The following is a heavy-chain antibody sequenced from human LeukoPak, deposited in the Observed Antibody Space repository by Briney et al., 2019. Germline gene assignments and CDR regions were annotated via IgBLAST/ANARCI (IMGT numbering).Heavy chain of an antibody. CDR1: GGSISSYY. CDR2: IYTSGST. D-gene: IGHD1-26*01. CDR3: ARTPFRSGSYSSWFDP. Sequence: PSETLSLTCTVSGGSISSYYWSWIRQPAGKGLEWIGRIYTSGSTNYNPSLKSRVTMSVDTSKNQFSLKLSSVTAADTAVYYCARTPFRSGSYSSWFDPWGQGTLVTVSS. V-gene: IGHV4-4*07. J-gene: IGHJ5*02.